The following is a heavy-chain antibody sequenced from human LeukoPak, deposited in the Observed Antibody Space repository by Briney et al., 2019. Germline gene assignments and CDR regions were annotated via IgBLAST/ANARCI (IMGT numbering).Heavy chain of an antibody. CDR2: ISSSSRTT. D-gene: IGHD3-10*02. J-gene: IGHJ6*04. CDR1: GLTFSSFG. CDR3: AELGITMIGGV. Sequence: PGGSLRLSCAASGLTFSSFGMNWVRQAPGKGLEWVSYISSSSRTTYYADSVKGRFTISRDNAKNSLYLQMNSLRAEDTAVYYCAELGITMIGGVWGKGTTVTISS. V-gene: IGHV3-48*04.